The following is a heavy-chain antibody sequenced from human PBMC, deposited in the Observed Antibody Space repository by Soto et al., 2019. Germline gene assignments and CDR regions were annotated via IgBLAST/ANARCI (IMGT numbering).Heavy chain of an antibody. CDR1: GDTFASCG. J-gene: IGHJ6*02. Sequence: ASVKASWSASGDTFASCGISWVRQSPEQALEWMGWIIAYNGNTNYAQKRQGRVTMTTDTCTITAYMELRSLRSNDTAVYYCARQPSSPVYYYYYGMDVWRQGTTVTVSS. V-gene: IGHV1-18*01. D-gene: IGHD6-19*01. CDR3: ARQPSSPVYYYYYGMDV. CDR2: IIAYNGNT.